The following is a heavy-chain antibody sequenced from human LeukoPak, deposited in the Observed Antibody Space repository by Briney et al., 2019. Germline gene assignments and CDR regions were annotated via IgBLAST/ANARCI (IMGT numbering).Heavy chain of an antibody. V-gene: IGHV3-9*01. CDR2: ISWNGDGR. D-gene: IGHD3-16*01. Sequence: GKSLRLSCAASGFTFDDYAMHWVRQAPGKGLEWVSGISWNGDGREYADSVKGRFTVSRDNAKNSLYLQMNSLGTEDTALYYCAKVIPLILWGQGTLVTVSS. CDR3: AKVIPLIL. J-gene: IGHJ4*02. CDR1: GFTFDDYA.